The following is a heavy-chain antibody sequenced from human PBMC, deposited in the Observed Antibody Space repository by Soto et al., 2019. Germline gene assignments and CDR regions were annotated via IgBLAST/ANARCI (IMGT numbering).Heavy chain of an antibody. V-gene: IGHV1-58*01. D-gene: IGHD1-26*01. CDR1: GFTFTSSA. CDR3: AAGKGVGASKRWYYYYGMDV. CDR2: IVVGSGNT. Sequence: QMQLVQSGPEVKKPGTSVKVSCKASGFTFTSSAVQWVRQARGQRLEWIGWIVVGSGNTNYAQKFQERVTITRDMSTSTAYRELSSLRSEDTAVYYCAAGKGVGASKRWYYYYGMDVWGQGTTVTVSS. J-gene: IGHJ6*02.